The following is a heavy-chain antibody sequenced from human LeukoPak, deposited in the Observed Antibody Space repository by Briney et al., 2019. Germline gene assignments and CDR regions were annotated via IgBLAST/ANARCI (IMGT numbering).Heavy chain of an antibody. Sequence: SETLSLTCTVSGGSISSGGYYWSWIRQHPGKGLEWIGYIYYSGSTYYNPSLKSRVTISVDTSKNQFSLKLSSVTAADTAVYYCARGPLHHLADRAFDCWGQGTLVTVSS. J-gene: IGHJ4*02. CDR3: ARGPLHHLADRAFDC. V-gene: IGHV4-31*03. D-gene: IGHD1-14*01. CDR1: GGSISSGGYY. CDR2: IYYSGST.